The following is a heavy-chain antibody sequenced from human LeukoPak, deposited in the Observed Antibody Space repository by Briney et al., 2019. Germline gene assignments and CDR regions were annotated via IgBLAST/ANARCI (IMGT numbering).Heavy chain of an antibody. CDR3: ATEGGGPRWLDP. D-gene: IGHD6-25*01. CDR2: ISASGSS. J-gene: IGHJ5*02. Sequence: PSETLSLTCSVSGGSVSSYYWSWIRQPAGKGLEWIGRISASGSSNYNPSLRSRVIMSVDTPKNQFSLNLSSVTAADTAVYSCATEGGGPRWLDPWGQGTLVTVSS. CDR1: GGSVSSYY. V-gene: IGHV4-4*07.